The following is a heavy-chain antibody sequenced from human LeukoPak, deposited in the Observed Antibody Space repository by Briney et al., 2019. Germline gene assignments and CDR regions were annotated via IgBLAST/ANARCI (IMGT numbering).Heavy chain of an antibody. V-gene: IGHV4-30-4*01. CDR2: IYYSGST. CDR1: GGSISSYY. J-gene: IGHJ6*02. CDR3: ASEVVVAARPYYYYYGMDV. D-gene: IGHD2-15*01. Sequence: SETLSLTCTVSGGSISSYYWSWIRQPPGKGLEWIGYIYYSGSTYYNPSLKSRVTISVDTSKNQFSLKLSSVTAADTAVYYCASEVVVAARPYYYYYGMDVWGQGTTVTVSS.